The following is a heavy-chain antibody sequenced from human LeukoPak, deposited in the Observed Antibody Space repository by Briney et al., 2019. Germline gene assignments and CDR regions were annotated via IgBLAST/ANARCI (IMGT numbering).Heavy chain of an antibody. Sequence: GGSLRLSCAASGFTFSSYSMNWVRQAPGKGLEWVSSISSSSSYIYYADSVKSRFTISRDNAKNSLYLQMNSLRAEDTAVYYCARDPRGMNYFDYWGQGTLVTVSS. CDR2: ISSSSSYI. V-gene: IGHV3-21*01. CDR3: ARDPRGMNYFDY. CDR1: GFTFSSYS. J-gene: IGHJ4*02.